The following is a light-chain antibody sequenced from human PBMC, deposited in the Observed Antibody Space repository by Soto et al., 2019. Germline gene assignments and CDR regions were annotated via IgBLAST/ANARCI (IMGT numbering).Light chain of an antibody. Sequence: EIVLTQSPGTLSLSPGERATLSCRASQSVSSSYLAWYQQKPGQAPRLLIYHASSRATDIPDRFSGSGSGTDFTLTISRLEPEDFAVHYCQQYGSSPLTFGPGTKVDIK. CDR1: QSVSSSY. CDR2: HAS. V-gene: IGKV3-20*01. CDR3: QQYGSSPLT. J-gene: IGKJ3*01.